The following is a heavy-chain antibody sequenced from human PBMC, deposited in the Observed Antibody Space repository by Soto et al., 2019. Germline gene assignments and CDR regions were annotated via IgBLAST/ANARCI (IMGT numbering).Heavy chain of an antibody. V-gene: IGHV3-66*01. CDR1: RFAVSDNY. CDR3: ATRTITLPH. J-gene: IGHJ4*02. CDR2: IYSGGTT. D-gene: IGHD5-12*01. Sequence: PGASLRLSSAASRFAVSDNYMSWVRQAPGKGLEFVSLIYSGGTTSYADSVKGRFTISRDNSKNTLYLQMNNLRAEDTAVYYCATRTITLPHWGQGT.